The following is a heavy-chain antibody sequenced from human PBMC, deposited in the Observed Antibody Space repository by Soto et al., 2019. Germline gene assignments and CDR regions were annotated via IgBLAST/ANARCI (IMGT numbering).Heavy chain of an antibody. D-gene: IGHD2-15*01. V-gene: IGHV1-18*01. CDR1: GYTFTSYG. Sequence: QVQLVQSGAEVKKPGASVKVSCKASGYTFTSYGISWVRQAPGQGLEWMGWISAYNGNTNYAQKLQGRVIMTIDIPMRRAFVELWSLRSDDTDVYYCAREGEGYCSGGSCYDGACYWGQGTLFTLS. CDR2: ISAYNGNT. CDR3: AREGEGYCSGGSCYDGACY. J-gene: IGHJ4*02.